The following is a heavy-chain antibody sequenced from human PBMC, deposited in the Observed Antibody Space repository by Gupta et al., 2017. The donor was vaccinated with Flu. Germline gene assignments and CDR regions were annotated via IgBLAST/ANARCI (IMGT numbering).Heavy chain of an antibody. D-gene: IGHD5-18*01. J-gene: IGHJ4*02. CDR2: ISWNSGSI. Sequence: EVQLVESGGGLVQPGRSLRLSCAASGFTFDDYAMHWVRQAPGKGLEWVSGISWNSGSIGYADSVKGRFTISRDNAKNSLYLQMNSLRAEDTALYYCAKDIGVQLWSPDFDYWGQGTLVTVSS. V-gene: IGHV3-9*01. CDR3: AKDIGVQLWSPDFDY. CDR1: GFTFDDYA.